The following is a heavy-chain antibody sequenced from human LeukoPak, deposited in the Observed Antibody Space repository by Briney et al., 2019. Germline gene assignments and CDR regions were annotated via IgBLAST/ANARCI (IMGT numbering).Heavy chain of an antibody. Sequence: ASGKVSCKASGYTFTSYYMHWVRQAPGQGLEWMGIINPSGGSTSYAQKFQGRVTMTRDTSTSTVYMELSSLRSEDTAVYYCAREEQLVGRWRAFDIWGQGTMVTVSS. J-gene: IGHJ3*02. CDR1: GYTFTSYY. D-gene: IGHD6-6*01. V-gene: IGHV1-46*01. CDR3: AREEQLVGRWRAFDI. CDR2: INPSGGST.